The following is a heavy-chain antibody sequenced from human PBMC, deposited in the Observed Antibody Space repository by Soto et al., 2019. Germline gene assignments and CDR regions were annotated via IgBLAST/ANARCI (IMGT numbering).Heavy chain of an antibody. CDR1: GFTFSSYA. J-gene: IGHJ6*02. CDR2: ISGSGGST. D-gene: IGHD2-2*01. CDR3: AKGGYCSSTSCFPQVYGMDV. V-gene: IGHV3-23*01. Sequence: GGSLRLSCAASGFTFSSYAMSWVRQAPGKGLEWVSAISGSGGSTYYADSVKGRFTISRDNSKNTLYLQMNSLRAEDTAVYYCAKGGYCSSTSCFPQVYGMDVWGQGTTVTVSS.